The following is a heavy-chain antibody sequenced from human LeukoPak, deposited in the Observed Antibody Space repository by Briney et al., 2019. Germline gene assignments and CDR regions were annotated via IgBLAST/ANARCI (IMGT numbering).Heavy chain of an antibody. V-gene: IGHV3-21*04. CDR3: ARIRYDSRWLSLGVPDAFDI. J-gene: IGHJ3*02. D-gene: IGHD3-22*01. CDR1: GFTFSSYS. CDR2: ISSRSSYI. Sequence: PGGSLRLSCAAPGFTFSSYSMNWVRQAPGKGLGWVSSISSRSSYIYYADSVKGRFTISRDNAKNSLYLQMNSLRAEDTAVYYCARIRYDSRWLSLGVPDAFDIWGQGTMVTVSS.